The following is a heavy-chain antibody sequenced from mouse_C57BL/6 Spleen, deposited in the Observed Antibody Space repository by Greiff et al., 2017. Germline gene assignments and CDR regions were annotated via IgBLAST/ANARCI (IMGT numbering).Heavy chain of an antibody. Sequence: QVQLQQSGAELVKPGASVKLSCKASGYTFTEYSIHWVKQRSGQGLECIGWFYPGSGSIQYNEKFKDKATLTADKSSRPVYMGLSRLTSEDSAVYCSARHEEGGYYFYSFDCWNQGTPLTVSS. J-gene: IGHJ2*01. V-gene: IGHV1-62-2*01. CDR2: FYPGSGSI. D-gene: IGHD2-3*01. CDR3: ARHEEGGYYFYSFDC. CDR1: GYTFTEYS.